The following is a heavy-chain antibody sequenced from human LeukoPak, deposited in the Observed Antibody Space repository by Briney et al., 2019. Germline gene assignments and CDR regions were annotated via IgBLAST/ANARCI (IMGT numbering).Heavy chain of an antibody. Sequence: PSETLSLTCAVSGYSISDGYYWDWIRQPPGKGLEWIGSIYHTGSTYYSPSLTSRLTLSVDTSKNQFSLKLSSVTAADTAMYYCVRRHGDYEVRFDYWGQGTLVTVSS. V-gene: IGHV4-38-2*01. D-gene: IGHD4-17*01. J-gene: IGHJ4*02. CDR1: GYSISDGYY. CDR3: VRRHGDYEVRFDY. CDR2: IYHTGST.